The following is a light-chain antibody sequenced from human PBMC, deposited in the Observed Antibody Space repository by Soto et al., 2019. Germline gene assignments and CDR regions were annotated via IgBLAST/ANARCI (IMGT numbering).Light chain of an antibody. V-gene: IGKV3-20*01. CDR1: QTISSQY. CDR3: QQYGSWT. Sequence: EIVLTQSPGTLSVSPGERATLSCRSSQTISSQYLAWYQQKHGQAPSLLIYGTSSRTTGTPDRFSGSGSGTDFTLTISRLEPEDSEIYDFQQYGSWTFGQGPKVEIK. J-gene: IGKJ1*01. CDR2: GTS.